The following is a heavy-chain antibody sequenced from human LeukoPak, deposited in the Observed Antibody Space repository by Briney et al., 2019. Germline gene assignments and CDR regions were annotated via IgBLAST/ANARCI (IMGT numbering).Heavy chain of an antibody. Sequence: GTSLRLSCAASGFTFSSYAIHWVRQAPGKGLEWVAVISFDGTDAFYADSVKGRFTISRDNSKNTLYLQMNSLRADDTAVYYCAREEPRSITIFGVVIPNKGFDYWGQGTLVTVSP. J-gene: IGHJ4*02. CDR1: GFTFSSYA. CDR2: ISFDGTDA. V-gene: IGHV3-30*04. CDR3: AREEPRSITIFGVVIPNKGFDY. D-gene: IGHD3-3*01.